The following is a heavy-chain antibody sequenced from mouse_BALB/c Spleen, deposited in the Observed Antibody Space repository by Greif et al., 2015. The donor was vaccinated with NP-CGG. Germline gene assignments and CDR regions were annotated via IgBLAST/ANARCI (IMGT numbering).Heavy chain of an antibody. V-gene: IGHV5-17*02. CDR1: GFTFSSFG. D-gene: IGHD1-1*02. J-gene: IGHJ2*01. CDR3: ARGWDFDY. CDR2: ISSGSSTI. Sequence: EVMLVESGGGLVQPGGSRKLSCAASGFTFSSFGMHWVRQAPEKGLEWVAYISSGSSTIYYADTVKGRFTISRDNPKNTLFLQMTSLRSEDTAMYYCARGWDFDYWGQGTTLTVSS.